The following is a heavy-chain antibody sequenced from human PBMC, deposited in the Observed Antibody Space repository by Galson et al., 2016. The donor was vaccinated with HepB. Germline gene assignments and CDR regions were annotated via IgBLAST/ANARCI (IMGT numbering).Heavy chain of an antibody. Sequence: SVKVSCKASGDTFTGYYIHWVRQAPGQGLEWKAWLSANSGATNYAQKFQGWVTMTRDTSISTAYMELTSLTSDATAIYYCASSTGYRSGWGAFDIWGQGTMVTVS. D-gene: IGHD6-25*01. V-gene: IGHV1-2*04. CDR3: ASSTGYRSGWGAFDI. CDR2: LSANSGAT. CDR1: GDTFTGYY. J-gene: IGHJ3*02.